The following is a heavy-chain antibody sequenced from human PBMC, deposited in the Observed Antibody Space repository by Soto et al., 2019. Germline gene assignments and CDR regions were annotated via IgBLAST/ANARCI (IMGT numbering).Heavy chain of an antibody. CDR3: AVPPYSGSYYPLDY. V-gene: IGHV4-34*01. Sequence: PSETLSLTCAVYGGSFSGYYWSWIRQPPGKGLEWIGEINHSGSTNYNPSLKSRVTISVDTSKSQFSLKLSSVTAADTAVYYCAVPPYSGSYYPLDYWGQGTLVTVSS. J-gene: IGHJ4*02. CDR2: INHSGST. D-gene: IGHD1-26*01. CDR1: GGSFSGYY.